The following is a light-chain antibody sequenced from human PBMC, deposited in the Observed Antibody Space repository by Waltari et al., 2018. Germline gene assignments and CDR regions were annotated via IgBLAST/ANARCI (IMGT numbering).Light chain of an antibody. CDR2: QDR. CDR3: QAWVSNTYV. Sequence: SYELTQPPSVSVSHGETANIHCSGYRLGDKNVSWYQQKPGQSPVLLIYQDRTRPSGIPERFSGSNAGNTATLTISETQAMDEADYYCQAWVSNTYVFGTGTTVTVL. V-gene: IGLV3-1*01. CDR1: RLGDKN. J-gene: IGLJ1*01.